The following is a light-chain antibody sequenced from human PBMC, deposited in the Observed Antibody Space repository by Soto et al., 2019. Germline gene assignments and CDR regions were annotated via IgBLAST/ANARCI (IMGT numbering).Light chain of an antibody. CDR1: SSDVGIYNL. J-gene: IGLJ2*01. V-gene: IGLV2-23*02. Sequence: QSALTQPASVSGSPGQSITISCTGTSSDVGIYNLVSWYQQHPGKAPKLMIFEVSERPSGVPNRFSGSKSGNTASLTISGLQGEDEADYYCCSYAGSSTLIFGGGTKLTVL. CDR3: CSYAGSSTLI. CDR2: EVS.